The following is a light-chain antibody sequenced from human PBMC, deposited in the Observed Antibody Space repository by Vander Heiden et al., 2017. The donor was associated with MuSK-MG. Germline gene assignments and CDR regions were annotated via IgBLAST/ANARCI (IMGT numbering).Light chain of an antibody. Sequence: DIQMTQSPSSLSAPVGDRVTITCRASENITRYLNWYQQKPREAPKLLIYAASSLQSGVPSGFSGSGSGTDFTLTITSLQPEDFATYYCQQSDSPPYTFGRGTKLEIK. CDR2: AAS. J-gene: IGKJ2*01. CDR3: QQSDSPPYT. V-gene: IGKV1-39*01. CDR1: ENITRY.